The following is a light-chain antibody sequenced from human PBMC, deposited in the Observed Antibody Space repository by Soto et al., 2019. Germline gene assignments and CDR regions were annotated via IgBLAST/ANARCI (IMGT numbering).Light chain of an antibody. V-gene: IGKV1-5*01. CDR2: DVS. CDR3: QQYNFCPCT. Sequence: DIQMTQSPSTLSASVGDRATITCRASQSICRWLAWYHQKPGKAPKLLISDVSTLQSGVPSRFSGSGSGTEFTLTISSLQPDDFSAYYCQQYNFCPCTFGQGTKLEI. J-gene: IGKJ2*02. CDR1: QSICRW.